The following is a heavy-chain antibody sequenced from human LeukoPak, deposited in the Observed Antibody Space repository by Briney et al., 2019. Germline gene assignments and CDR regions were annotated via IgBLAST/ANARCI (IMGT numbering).Heavy chain of an antibody. CDR2: INPNSGGT. V-gene: IGHV1-2*02. CDR1: GYTFTRYA. CDR3: ALLMTTVVTPSWFDP. D-gene: IGHD4-23*01. Sequence: GASVKVSCKASGYTFTRYAMHWVRQAPGQGLEWMGWINPNSGGTNYAQKFQGRVTMTRDTSISTAYMELSRLRSDDTAVYYCALLMTTVVTPSWFDPWGQGTLVTVSS. J-gene: IGHJ5*02.